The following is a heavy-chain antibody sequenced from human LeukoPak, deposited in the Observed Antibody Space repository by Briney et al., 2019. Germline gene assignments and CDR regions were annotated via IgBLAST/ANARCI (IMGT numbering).Heavy chain of an antibody. CDR3: ARDDGIVVPYYFDY. J-gene: IGHJ4*02. Sequence: PGGSLRLSCAASGFTFSSYWMSWVRQAPGKGLEWVANIKQDGSEKYYVDSVKGRFTISRDNAKNSLYLQMNSLRAEDTAVYYCARDDGIVVPYYFDYWGQGTLVTVSS. CDR1: GFTFSSYW. CDR2: IKQDGSEK. V-gene: IGHV3-7*01. D-gene: IGHD2-2*01.